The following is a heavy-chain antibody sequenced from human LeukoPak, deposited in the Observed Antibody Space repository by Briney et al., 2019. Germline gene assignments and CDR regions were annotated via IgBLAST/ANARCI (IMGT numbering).Heavy chain of an antibody. Sequence: ASVKVSCKTSGYTFTGYYIHWVRQAPGQGLEWVGWINPKSGGRDYAQTFQGRVAVTSDTSISTAYMDLINLRSDDTAVFYCARGAIAAAPPPDYWGQGTLVTVSS. D-gene: IGHD6-13*01. J-gene: IGHJ4*02. CDR3: ARGAIAAAPPPDY. CDR2: INPKSGGR. CDR1: GYTFTGYY. V-gene: IGHV1-2*02.